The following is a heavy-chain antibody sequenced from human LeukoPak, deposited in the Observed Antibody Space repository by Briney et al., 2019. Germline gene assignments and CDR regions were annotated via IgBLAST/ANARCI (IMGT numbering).Heavy chain of an antibody. CDR2: ISSSSSYI. Sequence: GGSLRLSCPPSELTLSTNTITWVRKPPGKGREWVSSISSSSSYIYYADSVKGRFTISRDNAKNSLYLQMNSLRAEDTAVYYCARDDYDILTGNSWFDPWGQGTLVTVSS. CDR3: ARDDYDILTGNSWFDP. J-gene: IGHJ5*02. D-gene: IGHD3-9*01. CDR1: ELTLSTNT. V-gene: IGHV3-21*01.